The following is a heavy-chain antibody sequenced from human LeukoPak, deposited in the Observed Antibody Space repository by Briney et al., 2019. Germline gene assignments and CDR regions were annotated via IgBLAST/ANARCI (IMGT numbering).Heavy chain of an antibody. Sequence: PSETLSLTCTVSGGSISSSSYYWGWIRQPPGKGLEWIGSIYYSGSTYYNPSLKSRVTISVDTSKNQFSLKLSSVTAADTAVYYCAREAAEGFWSGYYVFGYWGQGTLVTVSS. CDR1: GGSISSSSYY. D-gene: IGHD3-3*01. J-gene: IGHJ4*02. CDR3: AREAAEGFWSGYYVFGY. CDR2: IYYSGST. V-gene: IGHV4-39*07.